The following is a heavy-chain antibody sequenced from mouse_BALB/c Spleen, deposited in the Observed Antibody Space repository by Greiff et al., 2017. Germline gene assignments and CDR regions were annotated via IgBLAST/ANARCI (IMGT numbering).Heavy chain of an antibody. Sequence: VQGVESGPGLVAPSQSLSITCTVSGFSLTSYGVHWVRQPPGKGLEWLGVIWAGGSTNYNSALMSRLSISKDNSKSQVFLKMNSLQTDDTAMYYCARDEGGNYSWFAYWGQGTLVTVAA. J-gene: IGHJ3*01. CDR1: GFSLTSYG. D-gene: IGHD2-1*01. CDR2: IWAGGST. CDR3: ARDEGGNYSWFAY. V-gene: IGHV2-9*02.